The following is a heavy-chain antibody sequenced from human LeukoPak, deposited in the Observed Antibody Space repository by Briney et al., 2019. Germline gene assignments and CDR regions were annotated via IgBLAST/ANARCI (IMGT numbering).Heavy chain of an antibody. CDR2: ISYDGSHK. J-gene: IGHJ5*02. CDR3: AKGARGDTVTSIVGLNWFDP. CDR1: GFTFSIYN. D-gene: IGHD4-17*01. Sequence: GGSLRLSCAASGFTFSIYNMNWVRQAPGKGLEWVAVISYDGSHKYYADSVKGRFSISRDNSKNTLYLQMNSLRADDTAVYYCAKGARGDTVTSIVGLNWFDPWGQGTLVTVSS. V-gene: IGHV3-30*18.